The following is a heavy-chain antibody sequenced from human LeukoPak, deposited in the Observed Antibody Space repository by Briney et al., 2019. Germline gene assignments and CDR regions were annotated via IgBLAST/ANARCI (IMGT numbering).Heavy chain of an antibody. CDR3: AKGSAGYSSTWDRYFDY. J-gene: IGHJ4*02. Sequence: PGGSLRLSCAASGFTFSSYAMHWVRQAPGKGLEWVAVISYDGSNKYYADSVKGRFTISRDNSKNTLYLQMNSLRAEDTAVYYCAKGSAGYSSTWDRYFDYWGQGTLVTVSS. CDR2: ISYDGSNK. CDR1: GFTFSSYA. D-gene: IGHD6-13*01. V-gene: IGHV3-30-3*01.